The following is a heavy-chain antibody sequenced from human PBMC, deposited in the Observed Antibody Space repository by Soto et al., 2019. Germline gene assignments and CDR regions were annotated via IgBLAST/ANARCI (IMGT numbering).Heavy chain of an antibody. V-gene: IGHV3-48*02. J-gene: IGHJ5*01. CDR2: ISTTSFTI. Sequence: GGSLRLSCAASGFSFSTYNMDWVRQAPGKGPEWIAYISTTSFTIYYAESVKGRFTISRDNDRNSLYLEMNSLRDEDTAVYYCARDRCYDGTCYYASDSWGQGTLVTVSS. CDR3: ARDRCYDGTCYYASDS. D-gene: IGHD3-16*01. CDR1: GFSFSTYN.